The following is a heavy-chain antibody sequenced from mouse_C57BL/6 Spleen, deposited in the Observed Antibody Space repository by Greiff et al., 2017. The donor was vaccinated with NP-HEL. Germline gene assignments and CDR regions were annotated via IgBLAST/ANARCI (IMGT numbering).Heavy chain of an antibody. J-gene: IGHJ2*01. Sequence: VQLHQSGPELVKPGASVKISCKASGYTFTDYYMNWVKQSHGKSLEWIGDINPNNGGTSYNQKFKGKATLTVDKSSSTAYMELRSLTSEDSAVYYCARTITTAVATEFDYWGQGTTLTVSS. CDR1: GYTFTDYY. CDR3: ARTITTAVATEFDY. D-gene: IGHD1-1*01. V-gene: IGHV1-26*01. CDR2: INPNNGGT.